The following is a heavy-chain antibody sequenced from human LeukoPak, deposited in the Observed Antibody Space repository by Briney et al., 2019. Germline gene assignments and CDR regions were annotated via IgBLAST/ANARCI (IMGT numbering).Heavy chain of an antibody. CDR3: ARGYSYGYSRNDY. V-gene: IGHV4-34*01. J-gene: IGHJ4*02. D-gene: IGHD5-18*01. Sequence: SETLSLTCAVYGGSFSGYYWSWIRQPPGKGLEWIGEINHSGSTNYNPSLKSRVTISVDTSKNQFSLKLSSVTAADTAVYYCARGYSYGYSRNDYWGQGTLVTVSS. CDR1: GGSFSGYY. CDR2: INHSGST.